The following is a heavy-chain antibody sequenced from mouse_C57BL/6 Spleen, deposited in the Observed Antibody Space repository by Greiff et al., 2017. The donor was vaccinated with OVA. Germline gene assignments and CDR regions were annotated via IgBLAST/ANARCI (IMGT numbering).Heavy chain of an antibody. CDR3: AGGAYCYGSSLYYFDY. V-gene: IGHV1-55*01. CDR1: GYTFTSYW. J-gene: IGHJ2*01. Sequence: QVQLQQSGAELVKPGASVKMSCKASGYTFTSYWITWVKQRPGQGLEWIGDIYPGSGSTNYNEKFKSKATLTVDTSSSTAYMQLSSLTSEDSAVYYGAGGAYCYGSSLYYFDYWGQGTTLTVSS. CDR2: IYPGSGST. D-gene: IGHD1-1*01.